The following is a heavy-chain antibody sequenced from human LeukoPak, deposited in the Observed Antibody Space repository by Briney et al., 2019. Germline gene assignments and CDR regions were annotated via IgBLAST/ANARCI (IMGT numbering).Heavy chain of an antibody. CDR3: ARYSRSWSYLDY. J-gene: IGHJ4*02. V-gene: IGHV4-38-2*02. Sequence: KASETLSLTCTVSSYSISSGYYWGWIRQPAGKGLEWIGRIYSSGSTNYNASLKSRVTISVDTSKNQFSLNLSSVPAADTAVYYCARYSRSWSYLDYWGQGTLVTVSS. CDR2: IYSSGST. CDR1: SYSISSGYY. D-gene: IGHD6-13*01.